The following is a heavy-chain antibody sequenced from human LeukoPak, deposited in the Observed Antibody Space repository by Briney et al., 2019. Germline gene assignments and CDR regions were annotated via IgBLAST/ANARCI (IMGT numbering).Heavy chain of an antibody. Sequence: KSGGSLRLSCAASGFTFSSYNMNWVRQAPGKGLEWVSSIGSSNTYIYYADSVKGRFTISRDNAKNSLYLQMNSLRAEDTAVYYCARDQWFGERTPYYYYYGMDVWGQGTTVTVSS. CDR1: GFTFSSYN. J-gene: IGHJ6*02. D-gene: IGHD3-10*01. V-gene: IGHV3-21*01. CDR2: IGSSNTYI. CDR3: ARDQWFGERTPYYYYYGMDV.